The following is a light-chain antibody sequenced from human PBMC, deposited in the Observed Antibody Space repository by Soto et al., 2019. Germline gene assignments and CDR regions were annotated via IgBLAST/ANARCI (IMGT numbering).Light chain of an antibody. CDR3: QQSYSTPCT. Sequence: DIQMTQSQSSLSASVGDRVTITCRASQSISSYLNWYQQKPGKAPKLLIYAASSLQSGVPSRFSGSGSGTDFTLTISSLQPEDFATYYCQQSYSTPCTFGGGTKVEIK. CDR2: AAS. J-gene: IGKJ4*01. CDR1: QSISSY. V-gene: IGKV1-39*01.